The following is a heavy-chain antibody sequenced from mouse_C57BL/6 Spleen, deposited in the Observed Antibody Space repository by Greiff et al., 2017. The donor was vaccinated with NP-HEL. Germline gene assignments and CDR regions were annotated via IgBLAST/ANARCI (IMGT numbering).Heavy chain of an antibody. CDR3: ARRNYDGYYYFDY. Sequence: VQLQQPGAELVRPGSSVKLSCKASGYTFTSYWMHWVKQRPIQGLEWIGNIDPSDSETHYNQKFKDKATLTVDKSSSTAYMQLSSLTSEDSAVYYCARRNYDGYYYFDYWGQGTTLTVSS. J-gene: IGHJ2*01. CDR2: IDPSDSET. CDR1: GYTFTSYW. V-gene: IGHV1-52*01. D-gene: IGHD2-3*01.